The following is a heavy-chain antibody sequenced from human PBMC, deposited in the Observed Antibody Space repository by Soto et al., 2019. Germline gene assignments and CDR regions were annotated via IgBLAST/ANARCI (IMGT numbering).Heavy chain of an antibody. Sequence: HPGGSLRLSCAASGFTFSSYWMHWVRQAPGKGLVWVSRINSDGRSTSYADSVKGRFTISRDNAKNTLYLHMNSLRAEDTAVYYCAREEGAAFYYAGMDVWGQGTTVTVSS. CDR3: AREEGAAFYYAGMDV. CDR1: GFTFSSYW. CDR2: INSDGRST. V-gene: IGHV3-74*01. J-gene: IGHJ6*02.